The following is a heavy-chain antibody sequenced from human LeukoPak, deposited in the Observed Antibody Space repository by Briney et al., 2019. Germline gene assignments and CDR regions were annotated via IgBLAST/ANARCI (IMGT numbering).Heavy chain of an antibody. J-gene: IGHJ6*02. CDR3: ARALSHSNYTAPYYYGMDV. CDR2: IYYSGST. Sequence: SVTLSLTCTVSGGSISGYYWSWIRQPPGKGLEWIGYIYYSGSTSYNPSLKSRVTISVDTSKNQFSLKLSSVTAADTAVYYCARALSHSNYTAPYYYGMDVWGQGTTVTVSS. D-gene: IGHD4-11*01. V-gene: IGHV4-59*01. CDR1: GGSISGYY.